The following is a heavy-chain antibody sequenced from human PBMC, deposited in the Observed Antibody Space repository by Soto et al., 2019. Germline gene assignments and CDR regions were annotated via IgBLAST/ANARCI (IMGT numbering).Heavy chain of an antibody. J-gene: IGHJ4*02. Sequence: SETLSLTCGVYGGSFSGYYWSWIRQVPGKGLEWIGEINHSGSTNYNPSLKSRVGISGDTSKNQFSLKLTSVTAADTAVYYCARDGGYCSGGSCYTEGFDSWGQGTVVTVSS. V-gene: IGHV4-34*01. CDR1: GGSFSGYY. CDR3: ARDGGYCSGGSCYTEGFDS. D-gene: IGHD2-15*01. CDR2: INHSGST.